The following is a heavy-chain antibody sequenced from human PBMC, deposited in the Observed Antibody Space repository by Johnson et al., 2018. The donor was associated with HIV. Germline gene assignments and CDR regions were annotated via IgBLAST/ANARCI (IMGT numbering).Heavy chain of an antibody. J-gene: IGHJ3*02. CDR2: IYSGGST. CDR1: GITVSSNY. D-gene: IGHD6-6*01. V-gene: IGHV3-66*02. CDR3: ARGAIKYSSSWLGAFDI. Sequence: MQLVESGGGLVQPGGSLRLSCAASGITVSSNYMSWVRQAPGKGLEWVSVIYSGGSTYYADSVKGRFTISRDNSKNTLYLQMNSLRAEDTAVYYCARGAIKYSSSWLGAFDIWGQRTMVTVSS.